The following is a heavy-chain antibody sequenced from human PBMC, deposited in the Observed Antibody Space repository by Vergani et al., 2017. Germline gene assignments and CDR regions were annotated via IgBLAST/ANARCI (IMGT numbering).Heavy chain of an antibody. D-gene: IGHD5-24*01. V-gene: IGHV4-34*01. J-gene: IGHJ4*02. CDR3: ARARMATIDY. CDR2: INHSGST. CDR1: GGSFSGYY. Sequence: QVQLQQWGAGLLKPSETLSLTCAVYGGSFSGYYWSWIRQPPGKGLEWIGEINHSGSTNYNPSLKSRVTISVDTSKNQFSLKLSSVTAADTAVYYCARARMATIDYWGQGTLVTVSS.